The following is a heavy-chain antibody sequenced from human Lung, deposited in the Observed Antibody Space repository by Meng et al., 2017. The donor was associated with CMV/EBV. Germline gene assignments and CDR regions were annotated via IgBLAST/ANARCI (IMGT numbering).Heavy chain of an antibody. V-gene: IGHV3-15*01. Sequence: GGSXRLXCAGSGFTISNAKISWVRQAPGKGLEWVARIKPTTEHETIDYAAPVEGRFTISRDDSRNTVYLQMNSLKSEDTAVYFCTTVNWNYYDYWGQGTVVNGAS. CDR1: GFTISNAK. J-gene: IGHJ4*02. CDR3: TTVNWNYYDY. D-gene: IGHD1-1*01. CDR2: IKPTTEHETI.